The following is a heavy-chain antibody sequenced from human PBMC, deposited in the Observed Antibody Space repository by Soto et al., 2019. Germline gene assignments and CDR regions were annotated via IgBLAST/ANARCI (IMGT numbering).Heavy chain of an antibody. CDR1: GFTFRSYG. D-gene: IGHD1-26*01. V-gene: IGHV3-30*18. CDR2: ISYDGSNK. Sequence: GSLRLSCAASGFTFRSYGMHWVRQAPAKGLEWVAVISYDGSNKYYADSVKGRFTISRDNSKNTLYLQMNSLRAEDTAVYYCAKGGVGSTSNAFDIWGQGTMVTVSS. CDR3: AKGGVGSTSNAFDI. J-gene: IGHJ3*02.